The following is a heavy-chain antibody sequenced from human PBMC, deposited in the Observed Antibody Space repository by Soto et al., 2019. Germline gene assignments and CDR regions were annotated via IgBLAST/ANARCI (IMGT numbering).Heavy chain of an antibody. V-gene: IGHV3-23*01. CDR1: GFTFSTYT. CDR2: IIASDKST. D-gene: IGHD3-9*01. CDR3: ASAYFDWP. J-gene: IGHJ5*02. Sequence: GGSLRLSCAASGFTFSTYTMNWVRQAPGKGLEWVAGIIASDKSTYYADSVKGRFTISRDNSKNTLYLQMNSLRAEDTAVYYCASAYFDWPWGQGTLVTVSS.